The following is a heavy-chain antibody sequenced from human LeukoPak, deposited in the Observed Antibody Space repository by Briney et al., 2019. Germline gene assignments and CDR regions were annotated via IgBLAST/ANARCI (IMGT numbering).Heavy chain of an antibody. CDR2: IRYDGSNK. D-gene: IGHD5-24*01. J-gene: IGHJ4*02. Sequence: GGSLRLSCAASGFTFSSYGMHWVRQAPGKGLEWVAFIRYDGSNKYYADSVKGRFTISRDNSKNTLYLQMNSLRAEDTAVYYCAKGAMATTTGDYWGQGTLVTVSS. V-gene: IGHV3-30*02. CDR3: AKGAMATTTGDY. CDR1: GFTFSSYG.